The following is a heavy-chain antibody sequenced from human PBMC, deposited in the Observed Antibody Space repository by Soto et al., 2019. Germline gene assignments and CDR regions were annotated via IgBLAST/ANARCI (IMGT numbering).Heavy chain of an antibody. CDR1: GYSFIDYY. CDR2: ISPNSGAS. V-gene: IGHV1-2*02. CDR3: ARWRDAVATLDS. D-gene: IGHD5-12*01. Sequence: QVQLVQSGAEVKKPGASVKVSCRTSGYSFIDYYIHWVRQAPGQGLEWVGWISPNSGASKYADNCQGRVTMTRDRSTRTVYMELTGLISDDTAVYYCARWRDAVATLDSWGQGTLVTVSS. J-gene: IGHJ4*02.